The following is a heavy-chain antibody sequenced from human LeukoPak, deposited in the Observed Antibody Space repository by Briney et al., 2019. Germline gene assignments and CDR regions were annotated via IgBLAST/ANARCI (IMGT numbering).Heavy chain of an antibody. D-gene: IGHD2-2*01. CDR3: ARARIVVVPAAMSNWFDP. CDR2: IYYSGST. Sequence: SETLSLTCTVSGGSISSGDYYWSWIRQPPGKGLEWIGYIYYSGSTYYNPSLKSRVTISVDTSKNQISLKLSSVTAADTAVYYCARARIVVVPAAMSNWFDPWGQGTLVTVSS. V-gene: IGHV4-30-4*01. J-gene: IGHJ5*02. CDR1: GGSISSGDYY.